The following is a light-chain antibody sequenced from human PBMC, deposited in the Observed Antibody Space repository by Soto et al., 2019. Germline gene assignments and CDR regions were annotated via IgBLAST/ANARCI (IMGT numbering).Light chain of an antibody. CDR1: PSILTHSGYNY. CDR3: MQALQAPLT. Sequence: DIMVPPSPPSLPVPPGVPASISCRPSPSILTHSGYNYVDWYLQKPGQAPQLLIYVGSNLASGVPDRFSGSGSGTDFTLKISRVEAEDVGLYYCMQALQAPLTFGQGTKVDIK. J-gene: IGKJ1*01. V-gene: IGKV2-28*01. CDR2: VGS.